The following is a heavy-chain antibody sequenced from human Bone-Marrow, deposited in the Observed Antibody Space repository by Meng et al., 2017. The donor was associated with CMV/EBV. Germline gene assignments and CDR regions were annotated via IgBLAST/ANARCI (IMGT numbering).Heavy chain of an antibody. CDR3: AKDKGEDYYYGMDV. J-gene: IGHJ6*02. D-gene: IGHD2-21*01. CDR1: GFTFSDYY. V-gene: IGHV3-11*01. CDR2: ISSSGSTI. Sequence: GESLKISCAASGFTFSDYYMSWIRQAPGKGLEWVSYISSSGSTIYYADSVKGRFTISRDNAKNSLYLQMNSLRAEDTAVYYCAKDKGEDYYYGMDVWGQGTTVTVSS.